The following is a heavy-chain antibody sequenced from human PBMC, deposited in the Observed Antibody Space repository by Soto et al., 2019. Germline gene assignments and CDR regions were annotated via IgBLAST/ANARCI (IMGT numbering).Heavy chain of an antibody. D-gene: IGHD1-7*01. V-gene: IGHV4-4*02. J-gene: IGHJ4*02. CDR1: GGSFTSNNW. Sequence: SETLPHTCAVSGGSFTSNNWWTWVRQPPGQGLEWIGEIYRTGSTNYNPSLKSRVTISLDKSENQFSLKVTSLTAADTAVYYCASRDPGTSVDYWGQGTLVTVSS. CDR3: ASRDPGTSVDY. CDR2: IYRTGST.